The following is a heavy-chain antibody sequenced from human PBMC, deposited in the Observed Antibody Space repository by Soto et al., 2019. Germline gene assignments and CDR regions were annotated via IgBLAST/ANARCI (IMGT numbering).Heavy chain of an antibody. Sequence: QVQLVQSGAEVKKPGASVKVSCKASGYTFTSYDINWVRQATGQGLEWMGWMNPTSGNTGYAQKFQGRVTMNRNTSISTAYMELSSLRSEDTAVYYCARCNRLYYYYSSGSPGVYNYYGRDVCGQWTTVTVSS. CDR1: GYTFTSYD. CDR3: ARCNRLYYYYSSGSPGVYNYYGRDV. V-gene: IGHV1-8*01. CDR2: MNPTSGNT. J-gene: IGHJ6*02. D-gene: IGHD3-22*01.